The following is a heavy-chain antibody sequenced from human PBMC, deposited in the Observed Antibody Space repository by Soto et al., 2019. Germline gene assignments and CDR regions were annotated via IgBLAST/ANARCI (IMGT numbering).Heavy chain of an antibody. CDR2: IYSGDSET. D-gene: IGHD2-15*01. CDR3: ARSAGNDCRFSEY. V-gene: IGHV5-51*01. J-gene: IGHJ4*02. CDR1: GYTFTSYW. Sequence: GESLKISCKGSGYTFTSYWISWVRQMPGEGLEWKGAIYSGDSETRYSPSFQGQVTISDDKSISTAYMQWSSLQASDSAIGYCARSAGNDCRFSEYWGQGTGVTVSS.